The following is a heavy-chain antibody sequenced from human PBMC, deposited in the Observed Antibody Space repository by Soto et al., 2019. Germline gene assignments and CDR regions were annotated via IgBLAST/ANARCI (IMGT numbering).Heavy chain of an antibody. Sequence: ASVKVSCKAPGYTFTSYAMHWVRQAPGQRLEWMGWINAGNGNTKYSQKFQGRVTITRDTSASTAYIELSSLRSEDTAVYYCARDRGDYYLYYWGQGTLVTVSS. CDR1: GYTFTSYA. CDR2: INAGNGNT. V-gene: IGHV1-3*01. D-gene: IGHD3-10*01. CDR3: ARDRGDYYLYY. J-gene: IGHJ4*02.